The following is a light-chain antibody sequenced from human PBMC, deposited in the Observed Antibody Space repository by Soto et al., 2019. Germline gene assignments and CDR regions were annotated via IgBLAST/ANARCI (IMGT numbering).Light chain of an antibody. J-gene: IGKJ2*01. Sequence: DIQMTQSPSSLSASIGDRVTITCRASQSIATYVNWFQQKPGKAPKLLINAASSLHSGVPSRFSGSGSGTDVSLTISGLQPADFATYYCQQIFETPPYTFGQGTKLEIK. CDR1: QSIATY. V-gene: IGKV1-39*01. CDR2: AAS. CDR3: QQIFETPPYT.